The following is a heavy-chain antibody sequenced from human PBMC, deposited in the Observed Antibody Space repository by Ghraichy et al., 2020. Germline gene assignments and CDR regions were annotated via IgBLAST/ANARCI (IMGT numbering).Heavy chain of an antibody. CDR3: ARSGNGYYYPLFD. D-gene: IGHD1-26*01. CDR1: GGSISSDY. Sequence: SETLSLTCTVSGGSISSDYWSWIRQPPGKELEWIGYMYYTGSTNYNPSLKSRATISVDTPKNQFSLKLSSVTAADTAVYYCARSGNGYYYPLFDWGQGTLVTVSS. V-gene: IGHV4-59*01. CDR2: MYYTGST. J-gene: IGHJ4*02.